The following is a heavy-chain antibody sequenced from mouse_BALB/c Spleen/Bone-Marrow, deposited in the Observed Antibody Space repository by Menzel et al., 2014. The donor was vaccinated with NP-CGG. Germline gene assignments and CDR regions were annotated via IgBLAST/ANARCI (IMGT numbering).Heavy chain of an antibody. Sequence: QVQLQQPGAELVKPGTSVKLSCKASGYNFTSYWINWVKLRPGQGLEWIGDIYPGSGSTNYNEKFKSKATLTVDTSSSTAYMQLSSLASEDSAHYYCARFSQLGLLAYWGQGTLVTVSA. CDR2: IYPGSGST. D-gene: IGHD3-1*01. CDR1: GYNFTSYW. CDR3: ARFSQLGLLAY. J-gene: IGHJ3*01. V-gene: IGHV1-55*01.